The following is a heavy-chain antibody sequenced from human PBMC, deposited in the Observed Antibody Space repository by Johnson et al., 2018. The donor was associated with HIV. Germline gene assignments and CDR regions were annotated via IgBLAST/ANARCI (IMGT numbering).Heavy chain of an antibody. CDR1: GFTFSTSW. CDR3: VTREKPHLAFDI. V-gene: IGHV3-7*05. D-gene: IGHD5-24*01. J-gene: IGHJ3*02. CDR2: INQDGVEK. Sequence: VQLVESGGGLVQPGGSLRLSCAASGFTFSTSWMSWVRQAPGKGLGWVANINQDGVEKYYVDSVKVRFTISRDNATNSLFLQMNIVRDEDTAVYYCVTREKPHLAFDIWGQGTMVTVSS.